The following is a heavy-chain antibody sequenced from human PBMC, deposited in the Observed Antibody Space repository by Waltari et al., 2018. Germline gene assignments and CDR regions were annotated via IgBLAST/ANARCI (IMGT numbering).Heavy chain of an antibody. CDR3: ARECGGDCADDAFDI. CDR2: IKQDGSEK. D-gene: IGHD2-21*01. V-gene: IGHV3-7*01. CDR1: GFTFSSYW. J-gene: IGHJ3*02. Sequence: EVQLVESGGGLVQPGGSLRLSCAASGFTFSSYWMSWVRQAPGKGLEWVANIKQDGSEKYYVDSVKDRFTISRDNAKNSLYLQMNSLRAEDTAVYYCARECGGDCADDAFDIWGQGTMVTVSS.